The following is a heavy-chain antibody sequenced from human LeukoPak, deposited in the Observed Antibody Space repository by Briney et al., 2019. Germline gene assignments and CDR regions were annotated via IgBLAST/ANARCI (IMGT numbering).Heavy chain of an antibody. J-gene: IGHJ4*02. CDR2: ISYDGNNQ. V-gene: IGHV3-30*18. CDR1: GFSLSSYG. D-gene: IGHD5-12*01. CDR3: AKDGGRWLPAYYXDY. Sequence: SGGSLRLSCAASGFSLSSYGMHWVRQAPGKGLEWVAVISYDGNNQDYADSVKGRFTISRDNSKNTLYLQMNSLRAEDTAVYYCAKDGGRWLPAYYXDYWXQXTLXTVSX.